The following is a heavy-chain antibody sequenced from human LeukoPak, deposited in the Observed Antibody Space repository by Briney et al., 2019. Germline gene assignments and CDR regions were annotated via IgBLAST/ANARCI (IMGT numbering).Heavy chain of an antibody. J-gene: IGHJ6*02. CDR2: ISSSSSYI. V-gene: IGHV3-21*01. CDR1: GFTFSSYS. CDR3: ACSQIDRITGYSGMGV. D-gene: IGHD5-24*01. Sequence: NPGASLRLSCAASGFTFSSYSMNWVRQAPGKGLEWVSSISSSSSYIYYADSVKGRFTISRDNAKNSLYLQMNSLRAEDTAVYYLACSQIDRITGYSGMGVWGQGTTVTVSS.